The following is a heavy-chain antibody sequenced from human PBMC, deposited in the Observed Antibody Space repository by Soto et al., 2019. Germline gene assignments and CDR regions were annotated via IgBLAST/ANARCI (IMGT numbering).Heavy chain of an antibody. CDR3: AADPTLYYEFWRNWGYYYGMDV. CDR2: IVVGSGNT. Sequence: SVKVSCKASGFTFTSSAVQWVRQARGQRLEWIGWIVVGSGNTNYAQKFQERVTITRDMSTSTAYMELSSLRSEDTAVYYCAADPTLYYEFWRNWGYYYGMDVWGQGTTVTVSS. J-gene: IGHJ6*02. D-gene: IGHD3-3*01. V-gene: IGHV1-58*01. CDR1: GFTFTSSA.